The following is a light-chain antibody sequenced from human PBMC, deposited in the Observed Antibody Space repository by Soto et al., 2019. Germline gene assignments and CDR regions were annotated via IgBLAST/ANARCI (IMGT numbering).Light chain of an antibody. CDR3: QQRSNWSWT. V-gene: IGKV3-11*01. Sequence: EIVLTQSPATLSLSPGERATLSSRASPGVSSYLACYQQKPGQAPRLLIYDASNRATGIPARFSCSGSGTDFTLNISRLEPEDFAVYYCQQRSNWSWTFGQGTKVEIK. CDR1: PGVSSY. CDR2: DAS. J-gene: IGKJ1*01.